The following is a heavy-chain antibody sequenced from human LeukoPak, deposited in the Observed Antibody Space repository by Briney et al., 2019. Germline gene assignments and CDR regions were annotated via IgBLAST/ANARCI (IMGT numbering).Heavy chain of an antibody. Sequence: ASVKVSCKASGYTFTDYYMHWVRQAPGQGLEWMGWINAKSGDTKYAQKFQARVTMTRDTSITTTYMEVSRLSSDDTAVYYCARQNTGQLNYWGQGTLVTVSS. D-gene: IGHD2-8*02. J-gene: IGHJ4*02. CDR1: GYTFTDYY. CDR3: ARQNTGQLNY. CDR2: INAKSGDT. V-gene: IGHV1-2*02.